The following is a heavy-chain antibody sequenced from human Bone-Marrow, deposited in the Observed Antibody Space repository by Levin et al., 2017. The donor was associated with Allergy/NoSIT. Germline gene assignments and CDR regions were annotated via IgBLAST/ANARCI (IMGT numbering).Heavy chain of an antibody. CDR3: AKGSRSNPFDY. V-gene: IGHV3-30*18. D-gene: IGHD2-2*01. Sequence: GGSLRLSCAASGFSFRSYGMHWVRQAPGKGLEWVGLISYDGDFTFYGDSVKGRFTISRDNSKNTLYLQMNSLTAEDTAVYYCAKGSRSNPFDYWGQGTLVTVSS. CDR2: ISYDGDFT. CDR1: GFSFRSYG. J-gene: IGHJ4*02.